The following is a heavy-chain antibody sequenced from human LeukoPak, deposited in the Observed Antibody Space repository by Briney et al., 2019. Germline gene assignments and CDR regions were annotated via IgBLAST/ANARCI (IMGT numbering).Heavy chain of an antibody. CDR2: IKDDGSEK. J-gene: IGHJ6*02. D-gene: IGHD3-3*01. Sequence: GGSLRLSCAGSGFTFSSHWMNWVRQAPGKGLEWVASIKDDGSEKHFLDSVNGRFAISRDNAKNSLYLQMSSLRAEDTAVYYCARGGITISGVLVYHYSGLDVWGQGTTVTVSS. CDR3: ARGGITISGVLVYHYSGLDV. CDR1: GFTFSSHW. V-gene: IGHV3-7*02.